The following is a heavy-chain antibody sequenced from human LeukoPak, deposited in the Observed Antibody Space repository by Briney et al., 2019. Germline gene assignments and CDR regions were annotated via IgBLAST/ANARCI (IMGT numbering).Heavy chain of an antibody. CDR3: ARERGGRYYDILTGYYSSFDY. J-gene: IGHJ4*02. Sequence: ASVKVSCKASGYTFTSYYMHWVRQAPGQGLEWMGIINPSGGSTSYAQKFQGGVTMTRDTSTSTVYMELSSLRSEDTAVYYCARERGGRYYDILTGYYSSFDYWGQGTLVTVSS. V-gene: IGHV1-46*01. CDR1: GYTFTSYY. CDR2: INPSGGST. D-gene: IGHD3-9*01.